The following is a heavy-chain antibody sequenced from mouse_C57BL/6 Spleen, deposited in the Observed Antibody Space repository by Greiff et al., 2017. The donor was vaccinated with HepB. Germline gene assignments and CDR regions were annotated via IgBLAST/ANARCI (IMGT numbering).Heavy chain of an antibody. CDR2: IYPRSGNT. CDR1: GYTFTSYG. J-gene: IGHJ4*01. V-gene: IGHV1-81*01. Sequence: VQLQQSGAELARPGASVKLSCKASGYTFTSYGISWVKQRTGQGLEWIGEIYPRSGNTYYNEKFKGKATLTADKSSSTAYMELRSLTSEDSAVYFFARMGYDYDWYAMDYWGQGTSVTVSS. CDR3: ARMGYDYDWYAMDY. D-gene: IGHD2-4*01.